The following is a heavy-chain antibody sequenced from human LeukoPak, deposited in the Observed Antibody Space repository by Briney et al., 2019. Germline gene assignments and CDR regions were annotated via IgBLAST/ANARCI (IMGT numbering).Heavy chain of an antibody. CDR2: IYYSGST. D-gene: IGHD1-26*01. CDR1: GGSVSSGSCY. Sequence: SETLSLTCTVSGGSVSSGSCYWSWIRQPPGKGLEWLGYIYYSGSTNYNPSLKSRVTISVDTSKNQFSLKLSSVTAADTAVYYCARELGGSYSSFDYWGQGTLVTVSS. CDR3: ARELGGSYSSFDY. V-gene: IGHV4-61*01. J-gene: IGHJ4*02.